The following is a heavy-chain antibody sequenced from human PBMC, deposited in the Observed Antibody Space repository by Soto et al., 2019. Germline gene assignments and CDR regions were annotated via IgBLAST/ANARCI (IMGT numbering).Heavy chain of an antibody. Sequence: LSLTSVLSVGSISSSHWWRWVRQPPGKGPEWIGEIYHSRSTNYNPSPKSRVTISVDKSKNQFSKKLSSVTAADTAVYYCARFFSADYYYGCGMDVWGQGTTVTVSS. CDR1: VGSISSSHW. CDR3: ARFFSADYYYGCGMDV. J-gene: IGHJ6*02. CDR2: IYHSRST. V-gene: IGHV4-4*02.